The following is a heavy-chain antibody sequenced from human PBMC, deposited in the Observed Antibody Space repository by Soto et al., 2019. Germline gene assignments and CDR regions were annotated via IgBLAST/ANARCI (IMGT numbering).Heavy chain of an antibody. CDR3: AKGGLADLEY. V-gene: IGHV3-23*01. CDR2: VSGGGDHT. CDR1: GFAFSTYA. J-gene: IGHJ4*02. Sequence: EVKLLESGGGLVQPGGSLRLPCAASGFAFSTYAMTWVGRAPGKGLEWVSTVSGGGDHTYYAASVRGRSAVSRDASKNTLFLHMDSLRPEDTAVYYCAKGGLADLEYWGLGALVTVSS. D-gene: IGHD1-26*01.